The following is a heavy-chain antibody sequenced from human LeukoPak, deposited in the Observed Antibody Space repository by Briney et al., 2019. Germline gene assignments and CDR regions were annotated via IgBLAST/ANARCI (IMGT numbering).Heavy chain of an antibody. CDR2: INHSGST. Sequence: SETLSLTCAVYGGSFSGYYWSWIHQPPGKGLEWIGEINHSGSTNYNPSLKSRVTISVDTSKNQFSLKLSSVTAADTAVYYCAGTSFDYTEPSDYWGQGTLVTVSS. J-gene: IGHJ4*02. CDR1: GGSFSGYY. D-gene: IGHD4-11*01. CDR3: AGTSFDYTEPSDY. V-gene: IGHV4-34*01.